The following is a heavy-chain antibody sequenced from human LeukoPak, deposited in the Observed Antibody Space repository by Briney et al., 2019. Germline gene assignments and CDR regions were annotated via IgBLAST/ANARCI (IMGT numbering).Heavy chain of an antibody. V-gene: IGHV1-69*05. CDR1: GGTFSSYA. CDR3: AVPIGPTYYYYYMDV. J-gene: IGHJ6*03. Sequence: SVEVSCKASGGTFSSYAISWVRQAPGQGLEWMGGIIPIFGTANYAQKFQGRVTITTDESTSTAYMELSSLRSEDTAVYYCAVPIGPTYYYYYMDVWGKGTTVTVSS. CDR2: IIPIFGTA. D-gene: IGHD2-15*01.